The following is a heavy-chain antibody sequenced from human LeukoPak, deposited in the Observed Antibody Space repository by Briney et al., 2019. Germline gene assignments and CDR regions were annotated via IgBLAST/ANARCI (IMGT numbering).Heavy chain of an antibody. Sequence: SETLSLTCAVSGGSISSGGYSWGWIRQPPGKGLEWIGYIYHSGSTYYNPSLKSRVTISVDRSKNQFSLKLSSVTAVDTAVYYCARVVIAAGDAFDIWGQGTMVTVSS. CDR2: IYHSGST. D-gene: IGHD6-13*01. CDR1: GGSISSGGYS. J-gene: IGHJ3*02. V-gene: IGHV4-30-2*01. CDR3: ARVVIAAGDAFDI.